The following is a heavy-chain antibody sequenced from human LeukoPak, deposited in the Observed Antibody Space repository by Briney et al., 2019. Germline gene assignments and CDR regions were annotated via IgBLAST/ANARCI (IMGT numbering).Heavy chain of an antibody. CDR2: IYSDNT. V-gene: IGHV3-53*01. Sequence: GGSLRLSCAASGFTFSDYYMSWVRQAPGKGLEWVSFIYSDNTHYSDSVKGRFTISRDNSKNTLYLQMNSLRAEDTAVYYCAKDLGGYSSSRSLSEPLGYWGQGTLVTVSS. D-gene: IGHD6-13*01. CDR1: GFTFSDYY. CDR3: AKDLGGYSSSRSLSEPLGY. J-gene: IGHJ4*02.